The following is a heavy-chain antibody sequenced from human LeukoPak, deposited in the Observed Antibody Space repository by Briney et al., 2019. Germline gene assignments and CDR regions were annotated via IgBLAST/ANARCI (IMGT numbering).Heavy chain of an antibody. Sequence: SVKVSCKASGGTFSSYAISWVRQAPGQGVEWMGGIIPFFGTANYAQKFQDRVTITADASSSTAYMELSSLRSEDTAVYYCASEGRPYYSTSGSHVYMAYSYIDVWGKGTTVIVSS. CDR3: ASEGRPYYSTSGSHVYMAYSYIDV. V-gene: IGHV1-69*13. J-gene: IGHJ6*03. CDR2: IIPFFGTA. CDR1: GGTFSSYA. D-gene: IGHD3-16*01.